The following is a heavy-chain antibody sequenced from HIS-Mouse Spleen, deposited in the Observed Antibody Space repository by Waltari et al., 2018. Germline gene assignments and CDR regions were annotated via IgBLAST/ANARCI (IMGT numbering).Heavy chain of an antibody. CDR2: IYYSGST. D-gene: IGHD4-4*01. CDR3: ARLYSNYYYYYYGMDV. J-gene: IGHJ6*02. V-gene: IGHV4-59*08. Sequence: QVQLQESGPGLVKPSETLSLTCTVSGGPISSYYWSWIRQPPGKGLGWIGYIYYSGSTNYNPSLKSRVTISVDTSKNQFSLKLSSVTAADTAVYYCARLYSNYYYYYYGMDVWGQGTTVTVSS. CDR1: GGPISSYY.